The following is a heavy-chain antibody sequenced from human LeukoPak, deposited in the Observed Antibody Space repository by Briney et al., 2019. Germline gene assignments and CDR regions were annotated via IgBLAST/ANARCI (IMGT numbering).Heavy chain of an antibody. D-gene: IGHD1-1*01. J-gene: IGHJ4*02. CDR2: ISPTGLST. CDR1: GFPFPTYS. CDR3: ARITTRYFDY. Sequence: GGSLRLSCAASGFPFPTYSMNWVRQAPGKGLEWVSAISPTGLSTYYADSVKGRFTISRDNTKNSLFLQMDSLSAEDTAVYYCARITTRYFDYWGQGTLVTVSS. V-gene: IGHV3-23*01.